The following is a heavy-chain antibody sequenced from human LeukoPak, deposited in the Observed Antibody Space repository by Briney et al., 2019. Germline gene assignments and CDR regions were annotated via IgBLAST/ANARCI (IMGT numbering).Heavy chain of an antibody. CDR2: FDPEDGET. V-gene: IGHV1-24*01. J-gene: IGHJ4*02. CDR3: ATAPISPMTTVNTIGFDY. D-gene: IGHD4-11*01. Sequence: ASVKVSCKVSGYTLTELSTHWVRQAPGKGLEWMGGFDPEDGETIYAQKFQGRVTMTEDTSTDTAYMELSSLRSEDTAVYYCATAPISPMTTVNTIGFDYWGQGTLVTVSS. CDR1: GYTLTELS.